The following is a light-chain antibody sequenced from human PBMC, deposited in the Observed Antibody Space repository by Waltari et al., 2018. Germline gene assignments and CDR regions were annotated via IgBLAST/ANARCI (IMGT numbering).Light chain of an antibody. Sequence: DIQMTQSPSSLSASVGDRVTITCQASQDISNYLNWYQQKPGKAPKLLIYDASNLETGVPSRFSGSGSGTDFTFTISSLQPEDIATYYGQQYDNLPGTFGPGTKVDIK. CDR2: DAS. CDR1: QDISNY. CDR3: QQYDNLPGT. J-gene: IGKJ3*01. V-gene: IGKV1-33*01.